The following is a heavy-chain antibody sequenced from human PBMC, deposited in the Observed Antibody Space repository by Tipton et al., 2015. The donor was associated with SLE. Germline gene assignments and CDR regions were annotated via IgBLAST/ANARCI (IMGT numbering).Heavy chain of an antibody. CDR1: GGSISTYY. CDR3: ARAYVKCPHESSSDRGLAN. D-gene: IGHD3-22*01. CDR2: VFYSATT. V-gene: IGHV4-59*01. Sequence: TLSLTCAVSGGSISTYYWTWIRQSPEKGLEWIGYVFYSATTNYNPSLESRVTISLDTSNNQFSLRLNSVTPADTAVYFCARAYVKCPHESSSDRGLANWGQGTLVTVSS. J-gene: IGHJ4*02.